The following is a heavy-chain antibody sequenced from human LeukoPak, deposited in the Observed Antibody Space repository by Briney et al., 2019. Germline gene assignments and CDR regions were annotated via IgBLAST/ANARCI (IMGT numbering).Heavy chain of an antibody. V-gene: IGHV1-69*04. CDR2: IIPILGIA. Sequence: GASVKVSCKTSGGTFSSYAISWVRQAPGQGLEWMGRIIPILGIANYAQKFQGRVTITADKSTSTAYMELSSLRSEDTAVYYCARGSVVALSDYWGQGTLVTVSS. CDR1: GGTFSSYA. D-gene: IGHD2-15*01. CDR3: ARGSVVALSDY. J-gene: IGHJ4*02.